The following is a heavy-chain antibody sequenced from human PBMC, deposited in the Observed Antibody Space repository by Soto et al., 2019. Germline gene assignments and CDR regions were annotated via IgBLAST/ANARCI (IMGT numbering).Heavy chain of an antibody. D-gene: IGHD3-22*01. CDR1: GYKFTSSW. V-gene: IGHV5-51*01. CDR2: IFPSDSDT. Sequence: GESLKISCRTSGYKFTSSWIAWVRQMPGKGLEWMGIIFPSDSDTRYSPSFQGQVTISADRSTSTVFLQWASLKASDTAVYFCARKDKSGYFNWFDPWGQGTLVTVAS. CDR3: ARKDKSGYFNWFDP. J-gene: IGHJ5*02.